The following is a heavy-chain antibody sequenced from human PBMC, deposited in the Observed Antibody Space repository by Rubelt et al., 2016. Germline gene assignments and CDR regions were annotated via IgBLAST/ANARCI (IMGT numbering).Heavy chain of an antibody. CDR2: INHSGST. V-gene: IGHV4-34*01. CDR3: ATKTVDTADVSLGNWFDP. D-gene: IGHD5-18*01. Sequence: QVQLQQWGAGLLKPSETLSLTCAVYGGSFSGYYWSWIRQPPGKGLEWIGEINHSGSTNYNPSVKSVGTISVDTSKNQLCLKLSSVTAADTAVYYCATKTVDTADVSLGNWFDPWGQGTLVTVSS. J-gene: IGHJ5*02. CDR1: GGSFSGYY.